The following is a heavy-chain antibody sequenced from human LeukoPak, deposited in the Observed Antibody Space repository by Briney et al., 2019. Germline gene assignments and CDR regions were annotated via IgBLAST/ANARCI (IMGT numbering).Heavy chain of an antibody. Sequence: GGSLKISCKGSGYSFTSYWIGWVRQMPGKGLEWMGIIYPGDSDTRYSPSFQGQVTISADKSISTAYLQWSSLKASDTAMYYCARHLSGSYLHDAFDIRGQGTMVTVSS. D-gene: IGHD1-26*01. V-gene: IGHV5-51*01. CDR3: ARHLSGSYLHDAFDI. CDR2: IYPGDSDT. J-gene: IGHJ3*02. CDR1: GYSFTSYW.